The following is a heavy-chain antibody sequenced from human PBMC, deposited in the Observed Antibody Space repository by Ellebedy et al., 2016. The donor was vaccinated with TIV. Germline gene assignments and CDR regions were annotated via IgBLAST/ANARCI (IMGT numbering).Heavy chain of an antibody. CDR1: GFTFSSYA. V-gene: IGHV3-23*01. D-gene: IGHD3-22*01. Sequence: PGGSLRLSCAASGFTFSSYAMSWVRQAPGKGLEWVSAISGSGGSTYYADSVKGRFTISRDNSKNTLYLQMNSLRAEDTAVYYCARGGSSGYYYAGTYYFDYWGQGTLVTVSS. J-gene: IGHJ4*02. CDR2: ISGSGGST. CDR3: ARGGSSGYYYAGTYYFDY.